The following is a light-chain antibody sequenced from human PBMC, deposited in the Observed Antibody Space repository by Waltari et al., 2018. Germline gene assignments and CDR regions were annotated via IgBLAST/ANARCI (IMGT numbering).Light chain of an antibody. CDR3: QQSYSTLMYT. CDR2: AAS. V-gene: IGKV1-39*01. CDR1: QGISSY. Sequence: GDRVTITCRTSQGISSYLNWYQQKQGKAPKLLIYAASSLQSGVPSRFSGSGSGTDFTLTISSLQPEDFATYYCQQSYSTLMYTFGQGTKLEIK. J-gene: IGKJ2*01.